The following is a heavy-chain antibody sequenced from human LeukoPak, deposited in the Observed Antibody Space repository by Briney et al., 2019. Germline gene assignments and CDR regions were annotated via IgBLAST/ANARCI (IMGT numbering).Heavy chain of an antibody. CDR2: FYYSGKT. V-gene: IGHV4-39*07. J-gene: IGHJ3*02. CDR3: ARGGSGYDAFDI. CDR1: GDSISSSNNY. Sequence: SETLSLTCTVSGDSISSSNNYWGWIRQPPGKRLEWIGNFYYSGKTYYNPTLKSRVTISVDTSKNQFSLKLNSVTAADTAVYYCARGGSGYDAFDIWGQGTMVTVSS. D-gene: IGHD5-12*01.